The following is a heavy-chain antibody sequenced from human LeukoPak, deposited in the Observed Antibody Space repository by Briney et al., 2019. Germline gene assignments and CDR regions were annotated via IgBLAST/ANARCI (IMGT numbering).Heavy chain of an antibody. J-gene: IGHJ6*02. D-gene: IGHD3-10*01. Sequence: PSETLSLTCAVYGGSFSGYYWIWIRQPPGKGLEWIGEINHSGSTNYSPSLKSRVTISVDTSKTQFSLKLSSVTAADTAVYYCARHLGRRSALGYGSESYSSYYYGMDVWGQGTAVTVSS. CDR1: GGSFSGYY. CDR3: ARHLGRRSALGYGSESYSSYYYGMDV. V-gene: IGHV4-34*01. CDR2: INHSGST.